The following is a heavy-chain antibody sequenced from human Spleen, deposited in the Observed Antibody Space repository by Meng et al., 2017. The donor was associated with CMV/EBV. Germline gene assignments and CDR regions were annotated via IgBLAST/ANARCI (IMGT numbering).Heavy chain of an antibody. CDR2: ISAYNGNT. CDR3: ARDEAECCSGLTCLYNRNDY. CDR1: GYIFTSYG. J-gene: IGHJ4*02. Sequence: ASVKGSCKASGYIFTSYGISWVRQAPGQGLEWMGWISAYNGNTNYAQKFQVRVTMTTDTSTSTAYLELMSLRSDDTAVYYCARDEAECCSGLTCLYNRNDYWGQGTLVTVSS. V-gene: IGHV1-18*01. D-gene: IGHD2-15*01.